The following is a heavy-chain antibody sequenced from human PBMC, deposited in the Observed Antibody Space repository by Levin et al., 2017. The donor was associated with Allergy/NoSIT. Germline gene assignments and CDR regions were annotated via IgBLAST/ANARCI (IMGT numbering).Heavy chain of an antibody. CDR1: GFTFSSYG. D-gene: IGHD5-12*01. CDR2: IWDDGYKK. Sequence: QAGGSLRLSCAASGFTFSSYGMHWVRQAPGKGLEWVAVIWDDGYKKYYADSVKGRFTISRDNSKNTLYRQMNSLRAEDTAVYYCARVLRFYYYYYMDVWGKGTTVTVSS. CDR3: ARVLRFYYYYYMDV. V-gene: IGHV3-33*01. J-gene: IGHJ6*03.